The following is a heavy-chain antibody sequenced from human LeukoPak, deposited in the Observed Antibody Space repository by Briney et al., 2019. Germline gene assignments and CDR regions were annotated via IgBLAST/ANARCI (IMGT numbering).Heavy chain of an antibody. D-gene: IGHD2-2*02. V-gene: IGHV3-66*02. Sequence: GGSLRLSCAASGFTVSSNYMSWVRQAPGKGLEWVPVIYSGGSTYYADSVKGRFTISRDNSKNTLYLQMNSLRAEDTAVYYCARDGHSSTSCYRCFDYWGQGTLVTVSS. J-gene: IGHJ4*02. CDR1: GFTVSSNY. CDR3: ARDGHSSTSCYRCFDY. CDR2: IYSGGST.